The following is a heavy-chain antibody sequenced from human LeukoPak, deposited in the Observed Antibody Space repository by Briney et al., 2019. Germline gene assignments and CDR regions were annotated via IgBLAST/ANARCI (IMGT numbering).Heavy chain of an antibody. Sequence: SVKVSCKASGGTFSSYAISWVRQAPGQELEWMGGIIPIFGTANYAQKFQGRVTITADESTSTAYMELSSLRSEDTAVYYCVRHFPPYDILTGYYKAHYYYMDVWGKGTTVTISS. D-gene: IGHD3-9*01. V-gene: IGHV1-69*13. J-gene: IGHJ6*03. CDR1: GGTFSSYA. CDR3: VRHFPPYDILTGYYKAHYYYMDV. CDR2: IIPIFGTA.